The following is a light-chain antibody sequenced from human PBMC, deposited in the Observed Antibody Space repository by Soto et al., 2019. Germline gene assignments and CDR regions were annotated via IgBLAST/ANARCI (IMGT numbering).Light chain of an antibody. CDR1: QSISSY. J-gene: IGKJ3*01. Sequence: DIQMTQSPSSLSASVGDRVTITCRASQSISSYLNWYQQKPGKAPKLLIYAASSLQSGVPSRFSGSGSGTYFTLTISSLQPEDFETYYCQQSYSTPFTFGPGTKVDIK. V-gene: IGKV1-39*01. CDR3: QQSYSTPFT. CDR2: AAS.